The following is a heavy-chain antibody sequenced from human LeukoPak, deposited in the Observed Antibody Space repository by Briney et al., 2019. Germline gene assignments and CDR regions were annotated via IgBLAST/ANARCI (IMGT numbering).Heavy chain of an antibody. D-gene: IGHD3-22*01. V-gene: IGHV4-4*07. CDR1: GGSISSYY. J-gene: IGHJ3*02. CDR2: INTSGST. Sequence: SETLSLTCTVSGGSISSYYWSWIRQPAGKGLEWIGRINTSGSTTYNPSLKSRVTMSVDTSKNQFSLKLSSVPAADTAVYYCARDKFPEWDYYDSSGYHDAFDIWGQGTMVTVSS. CDR3: ARDKFPEWDYYDSSGYHDAFDI.